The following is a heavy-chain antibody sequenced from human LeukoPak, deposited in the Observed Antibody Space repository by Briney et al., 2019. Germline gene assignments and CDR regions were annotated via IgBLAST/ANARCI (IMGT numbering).Heavy chain of an antibody. J-gene: IGHJ6*02. V-gene: IGHV3-74*01. D-gene: IGHD6-13*01. Sequence: GGSLRLSCAASGFTFSNYWIHWVRQGSGKGLVWVSRINSDGRSTSYADSVKGRFTISRDNAKNTLYLQMNSLRAEDTAVYFCARGTSSWRNSMDVWGQGTTVTVSS. CDR2: INSDGRST. CDR3: ARGTSSWRNSMDV. CDR1: GFTFSNYW.